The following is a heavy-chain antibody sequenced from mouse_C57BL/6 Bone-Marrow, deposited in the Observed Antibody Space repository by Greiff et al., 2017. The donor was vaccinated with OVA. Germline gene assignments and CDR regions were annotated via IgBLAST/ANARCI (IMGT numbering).Heavy chain of an antibody. CDR1: GFNIKDDY. CDR3: TTGYYYGSSYWYFDV. J-gene: IGHJ1*03. Sequence: EVQLQQSGAELVRPGASVKLSCTASGFNIKDDYMHWVKQRPEQGLEWIGWIDPENGDTASASKFQGKATITADTSSNTAYLQLSSLTSEDTAVYYCTTGYYYGSSYWYFDVWGTGTTVTVSS. V-gene: IGHV14-4*01. D-gene: IGHD1-1*01. CDR2: IDPENGDT.